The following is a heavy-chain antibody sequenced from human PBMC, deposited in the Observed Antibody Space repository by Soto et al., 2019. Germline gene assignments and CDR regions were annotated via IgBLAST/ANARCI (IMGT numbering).Heavy chain of an antibody. CDR2: ISYDGSNK. Sequence: QVQLVESGGGVVQPGRSLRLSCAASGFTFSSYAMHWVHQAPGKGLEWVAVISYDGSNKYYADSVKGRFTISRDNSKNTLYLQMNSLRAEDTAVYYCARALYGDYEPQGLNYWGQGTLVTVSS. D-gene: IGHD4-17*01. V-gene: IGHV3-30-3*01. J-gene: IGHJ4*02. CDR3: ARALYGDYEPQGLNY. CDR1: GFTFSSYA.